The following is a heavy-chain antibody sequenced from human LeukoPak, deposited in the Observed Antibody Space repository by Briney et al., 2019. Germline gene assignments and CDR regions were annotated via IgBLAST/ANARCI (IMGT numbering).Heavy chain of an antibody. V-gene: IGHV4-34*01. D-gene: IGHD3-10*01. CDR1: GGSFSGYY. Sequence: KTSETLSLTCAVYGGSFSGYYWSWIRQPPGKGLEWIGEINHSGSTNYNPSLKSRVTISVDTSKNQFSLKLSSVTAADTAVYYCARHGVVRGVIGWFDPWGQGTLVTVSS. CDR2: INHSGST. CDR3: ARHGVVRGVIGWFDP. J-gene: IGHJ5*02.